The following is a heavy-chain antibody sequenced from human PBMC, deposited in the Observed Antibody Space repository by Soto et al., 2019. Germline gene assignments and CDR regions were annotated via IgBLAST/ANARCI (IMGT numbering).Heavy chain of an antibody. CDR1: GFTFSSYA. D-gene: IGHD4-17*01. CDR2: ISGSGGIT. V-gene: IGHV3-23*01. CDR3: AKDPNGDYAGAFDS. Sequence: GGSLRLSCAASGFTFSSYAMTWVRQAPGRGLEWVSVISGSGGITLYTESEKGRFTISRDNSKNILFLQMNSLRAEDTAVYYCAKDPNGDYAGAFDSWGQGT. J-gene: IGHJ4*02.